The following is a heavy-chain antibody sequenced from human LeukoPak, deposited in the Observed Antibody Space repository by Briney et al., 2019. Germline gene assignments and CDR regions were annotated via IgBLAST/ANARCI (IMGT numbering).Heavy chain of an antibody. CDR2: INPNSGGT. Sequence: ASVKVSCKASGYTFTGYYMHWVRQAPGQGLEWMGWINPNSGGTNYAQKFQGRVTMTRDTSISTAYMELSSLRSEDTAVYYCARHQHGDFWSGSSPFDYWGQGTLVTVSS. CDR1: GYTFTGYY. V-gene: IGHV1-2*02. J-gene: IGHJ4*02. D-gene: IGHD3-3*01. CDR3: ARHQHGDFWSGSSPFDY.